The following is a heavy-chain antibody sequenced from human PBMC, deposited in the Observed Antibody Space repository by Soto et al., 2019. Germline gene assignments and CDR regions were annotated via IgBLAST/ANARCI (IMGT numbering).Heavy chain of an antibody. J-gene: IGHJ4*02. V-gene: IGHV3-11*01. Sequence: PGGSLRLSCAVSGFTFSDYYMTWIRQAPGKGLEWVSYINTLSSAIYYADSVKGRFTISRDNAKNSLYSQMNSLRAEDTAVYYCARRLQWQLRPLDSWGRGTLVTVYS. CDR2: INTLSSAI. D-gene: IGHD5-12*01. CDR1: GFTFSDYY. CDR3: ARRLQWQLRPLDS.